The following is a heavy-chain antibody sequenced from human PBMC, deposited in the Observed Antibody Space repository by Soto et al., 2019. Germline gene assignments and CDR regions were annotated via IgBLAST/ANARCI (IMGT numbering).Heavy chain of an antibody. J-gene: IGHJ4*02. D-gene: IGHD5-12*01. CDR1: GGAFRSYA. CDR3: TRHRGYSSGYWGQDF. V-gene: IGHV1-69*01. CDR2: IIPMFDTT. Sequence: QVQLVQSGAEVKKPGSSVKVSCKASGGAFRSYAINWVRQAPGQGLEWMGGIIPMFDTTNYAQRFQGRVTVTADESTSTVYLELTRLRSEDTAMYYCTRHRGYSSGYWGQDFWGQGTLVTVSS.